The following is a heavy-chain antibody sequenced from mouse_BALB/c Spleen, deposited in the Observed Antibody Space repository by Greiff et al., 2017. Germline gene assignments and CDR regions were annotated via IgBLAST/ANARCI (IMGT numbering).Heavy chain of an antibody. CDR3: AREEDY. CDR1: GYTFTNYW. Sequence: VQLQQSGAELVRPGTSVKISCKASGYTFTNYWLGWVKQRPGHGLEWIGDIYPGGGYTNYNGKFKGKATLTADKSSSTAYMQLSSLTSEDSAVYFYAREEDYWGQGTTLTVSS. J-gene: IGHJ2*01. CDR2: IYPGGGYT. V-gene: IGHV1-63*01.